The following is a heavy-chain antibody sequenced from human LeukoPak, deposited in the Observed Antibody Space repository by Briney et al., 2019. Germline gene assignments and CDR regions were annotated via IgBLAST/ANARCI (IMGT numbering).Heavy chain of an antibody. CDR3: ARDLGSSWFSDY. CDR1: GFTFSSYG. J-gene: IGHJ4*02. Sequence: GGSLRLSCAASGFTFSSYGMHWVRQAPGKGLEWVAVIWYDGSNKYYADSVKGRLTISRDNSKNTLYLQMNSLRAEDTAVYYCARDLGSSWFSDYWGQGTLVTVSS. V-gene: IGHV3-33*01. CDR2: IWYDGSNK. D-gene: IGHD6-13*01.